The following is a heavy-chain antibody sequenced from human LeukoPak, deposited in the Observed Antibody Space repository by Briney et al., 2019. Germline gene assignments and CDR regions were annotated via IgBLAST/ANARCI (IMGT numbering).Heavy chain of an antibody. CDR3: ARGKLRYFDWCDY. Sequence: GASVKGSCKASGYTFTSYAIHWVRQAPGQRLEWMGWINAGNGNTKYSQKFQGRVTITRNTSASTAYMELSSLRAEDTAVYYCARGKLRYFDWCDYWGKGTLVTVSS. D-gene: IGHD3-9*01. J-gene: IGHJ4*02. V-gene: IGHV1-3*01. CDR1: GYTFTSYA. CDR2: INAGNGNT.